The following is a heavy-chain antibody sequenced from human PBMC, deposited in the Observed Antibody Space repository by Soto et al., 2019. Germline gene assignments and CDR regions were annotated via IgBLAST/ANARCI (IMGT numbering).Heavy chain of an antibody. CDR1: GYSFTSYW. V-gene: IGHV5-51*01. Sequence: GESLKISCKGSGYSFTSYWIGWVRQMPGKGLEWMGIIYPGDSDTRYSPSFQGQVTISADKSISTAYLQWSSLKASDTAMYYCARLGPANYYYYGMDVWGQGTTVTVSS. CDR2: IYPGDSDT. J-gene: IGHJ6*02. CDR3: ARLGPANYYYYGMDV.